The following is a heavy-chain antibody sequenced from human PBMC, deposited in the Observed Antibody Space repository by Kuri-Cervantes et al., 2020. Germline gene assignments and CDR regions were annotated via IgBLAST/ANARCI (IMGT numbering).Heavy chain of an antibody. Sequence: ASVKVSCKASGYTFTSYYMHWVRQAPGQGLEWMGIINPSGGSTSYAQKFQGRVTMTRNTSISTAYMELSSLRSEDTAVYYCAREPNPTGHYYYYGMDVWGQGTTVTVSS. CDR3: AREPNPTGHYYYYGMDV. J-gene: IGHJ6*02. CDR1: GYTFTSYY. D-gene: IGHD1-1*01. V-gene: IGHV1-46*01. CDR2: INPSGGST.